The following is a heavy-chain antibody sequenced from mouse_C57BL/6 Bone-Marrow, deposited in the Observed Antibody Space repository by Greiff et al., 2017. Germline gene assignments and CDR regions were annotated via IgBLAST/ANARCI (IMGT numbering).Heavy chain of an antibody. D-gene: IGHD2-3*01. CDR2: ISSGGDYI. CDR1: GFTFSSYA. J-gene: IGHJ2*01. V-gene: IGHV5-9-1*02. CDR3: TNAVTSYYFDY. Sequence: EVKLMESGAGLVKPGGSLKLSCAASGFTFSSYAMSWVRQTPEKRLEWVAYISSGGDYIYYADPVKGRFTIARDNARNTLYLQRSSLKSEDTAMYYCTNAVTSYYFDYWGQGTTLTVSS.